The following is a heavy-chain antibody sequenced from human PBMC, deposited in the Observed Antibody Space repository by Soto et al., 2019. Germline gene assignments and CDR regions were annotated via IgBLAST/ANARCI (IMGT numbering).Heavy chain of an antibody. CDR3: AKVLDGASVGFDY. J-gene: IGHJ4*02. Sequence: PGESLKISCAASGFTFSSYGMHWVRQAPGKGLEWVAVISYDGSNKYYADSVKGRFTISRDNSKNTLYLQMNSLRAEDTAVYYCAKVLDGASVGFDYWGQGTLVTVSS. D-gene: IGHD1-26*01. CDR2: ISYDGSNK. V-gene: IGHV3-30*18. CDR1: GFTFSSYG.